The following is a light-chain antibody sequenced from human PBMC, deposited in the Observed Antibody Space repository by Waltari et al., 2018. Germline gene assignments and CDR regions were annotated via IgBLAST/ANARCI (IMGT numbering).Light chain of an antibody. Sequence: IVLTQSPDTLSLSPGQRATLSCRASQTTNNNFLVWYQQKPGQAPILLIHGASSSATGFPDRFSGSGSGTDFTLTISRLEPEDVAVYYCQQYDGSILTFGGGTKVEI. V-gene: IGKV3-20*01. CDR2: GAS. CDR3: QQYDGSILT. CDR1: QTTNNNF. J-gene: IGKJ4*01.